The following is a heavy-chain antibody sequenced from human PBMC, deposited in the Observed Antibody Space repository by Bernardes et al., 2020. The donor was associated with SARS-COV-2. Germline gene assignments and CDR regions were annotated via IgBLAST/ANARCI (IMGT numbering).Heavy chain of an antibody. CDR1: GGSISRNSYF. V-gene: IGHV4-39*01. D-gene: IGHD3-10*01. J-gene: IGHJ5*02. CDR2: IHYSGST. CDR3: ARGISYYGSETYSAHNWFDP. Sequence: SETLSLTCTVSGGSISRNSYFWGWIRQPPGKGLEWIGSIHYSGSTYHNPFLESRITMSVDTSKNQFYLKMSSVTAADTAVYYCARGISYYGSETYSAHNWFDPWGQGTLVTVSS.